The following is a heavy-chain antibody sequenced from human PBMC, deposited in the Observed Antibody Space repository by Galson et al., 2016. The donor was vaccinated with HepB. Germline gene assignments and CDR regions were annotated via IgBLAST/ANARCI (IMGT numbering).Heavy chain of an antibody. J-gene: IGHJ4*02. CDR1: GGSISSTIYY. CDR3: ARRPVGWQLAGYYFDS. Sequence: LSLTCTVSGGSISSTIYYWGWIRQPPGKGLEWIGSIYYNGSTNHNPSLKSRVTISVDTSKNQFSLKLRSLSAADTAVYYCARRPVGWQLAGYYFDSWGQGTLVTVSS. D-gene: IGHD6-6*01. CDR2: IYYNGST. V-gene: IGHV4-39*01.